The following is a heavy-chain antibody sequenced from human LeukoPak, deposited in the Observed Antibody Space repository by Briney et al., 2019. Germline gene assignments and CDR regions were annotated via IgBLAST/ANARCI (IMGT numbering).Heavy chain of an antibody. J-gene: IGHJ3*02. V-gene: IGHV3-11*01. CDR1: GSTFSDYY. CDR2: ISSSGSTI. Sequence: PGGSLRLSCAASGSTFSDYYMSWIRQAPGKGLEWVSYISSSGSTIYYADSVKGRFTISRDNAKNSLYLQMNSLRAEDTAVYYCARALSPLGYCSSTSCDAFDIWGQGTMVTVSS. CDR3: ARALSPLGYCSSTSCDAFDI. D-gene: IGHD2-2*01.